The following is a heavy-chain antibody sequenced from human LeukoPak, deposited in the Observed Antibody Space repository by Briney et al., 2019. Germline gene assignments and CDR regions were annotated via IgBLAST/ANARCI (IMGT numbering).Heavy chain of an antibody. CDR3: EKDMGYVSPGRGMDV. CDR2: ISWNSGSI. Sequence: GGSLRLSCAASGFTFDDYAMHWVRQAPGKGLEWVSGISWNSGSIGYADSVKGRFTISRDNAKNSLYLQMNSLRAEDTALYYCEKDMGYVSPGRGMDVGGKGTTVPVSS. J-gene: IGHJ6*04. CDR1: GFTFDDYA. D-gene: IGHD3-16*01. V-gene: IGHV3-9*01.